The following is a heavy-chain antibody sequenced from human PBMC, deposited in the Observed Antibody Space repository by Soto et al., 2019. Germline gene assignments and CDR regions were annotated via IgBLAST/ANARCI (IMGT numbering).Heavy chain of an antibody. D-gene: IGHD2-21*02. V-gene: IGHV4-34*01. J-gene: IGHJ4*02. CDR1: GGSFSGYY. CDR3: ARATDLNPFDY. Sequence: PSETLSLTCAVYGGSFSGYYWSWIRQPPGKGLEWIGEINHSGSTNYNPSLKSRVTISVDTSKNQFSLKLSSVTAADTAVYYCARATDLNPFDYWGQGTLVTVSS. CDR2: INHSGST.